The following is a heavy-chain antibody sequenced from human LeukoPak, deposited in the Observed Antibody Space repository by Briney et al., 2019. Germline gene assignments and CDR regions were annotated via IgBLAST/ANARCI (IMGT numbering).Heavy chain of an antibody. D-gene: IGHD4-17*01. V-gene: IGHV3-48*01. CDR1: GFTFSAYT. Sequence: QPGGSLRLSCAASGFTFSAYTMNWVRQAPGKGLEWLSYITSTGTTIYYADSVRGRFTISSHNAKSSLYLQMDSLRAEDTAVYYCARGGINYGFDYWGQGTLVTVSS. J-gene: IGHJ4*02. CDR3: ARGGINYGFDY. CDR2: ITSTGTTI.